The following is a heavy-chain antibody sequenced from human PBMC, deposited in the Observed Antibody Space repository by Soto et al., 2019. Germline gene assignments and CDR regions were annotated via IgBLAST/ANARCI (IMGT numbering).Heavy chain of an antibody. D-gene: IGHD1-1*01. J-gene: IGHJ4*02. CDR2: LYNHGKT. CDR3: ARLTEAERH. V-gene: IGHV3-53*01. CDR1: GFIVSSSH. Sequence: GSLGLSCVVSGFIVSSSHMIWVRQAPGKGLEGVSILYNHGKTNYVDSVKGRFTITRDNSKNTVYLQMNSLRVEDTAVYYCARLTEAERHWGQGALVTVSS.